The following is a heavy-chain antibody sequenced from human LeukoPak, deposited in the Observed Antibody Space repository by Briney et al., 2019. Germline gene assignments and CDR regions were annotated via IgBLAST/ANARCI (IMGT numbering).Heavy chain of an antibody. CDR2: ISSSSSYI. D-gene: IGHD2-15*01. V-gene: IGHV3-21*01. CDR3: ARDQHGSGYYYGMDV. Sequence: GGSLRLSCAASGFNFSSYSMNWVRQAPGKGLEWVSSISSSSSYIYYADSVKGRFTISRDNAKNSLYLQMNSLRAEDTAVYYCARDQHGSGYYYGMDVWGQGTTVTVSS. CDR1: GFNFSSYS. J-gene: IGHJ6*02.